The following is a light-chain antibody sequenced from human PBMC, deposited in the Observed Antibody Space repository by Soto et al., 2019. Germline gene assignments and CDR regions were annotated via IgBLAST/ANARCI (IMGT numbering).Light chain of an antibody. J-gene: IGKJ5*01. CDR2: AAS. Sequence: DIPMTQSPSSLSASVGDRVTITCRASQGISNDLAWYQQKPGKVPKLLIYAASTLQSGVPSRFSGSGSGTDFTLTNSSLQPEDVSTYYWQNYNSAPQVTFGQGTRLEIK. CDR1: QGISND. V-gene: IGKV1-27*01. CDR3: QNYNSAPQVT.